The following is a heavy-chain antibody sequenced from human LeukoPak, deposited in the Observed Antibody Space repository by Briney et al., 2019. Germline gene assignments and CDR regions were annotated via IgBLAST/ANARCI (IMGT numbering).Heavy chain of an antibody. CDR2: IYYSGST. CDR3: AFLDIVVVPAAFNDY. D-gene: IGHD2-2*03. J-gene: IGHJ4*02. V-gene: IGHV4-39*01. CDR1: SGSISSSSYY. Sequence: PSETLSLTCTVSSGSISSSSYYWGWIRQPPGKGLERIGSIYYSGSTYYNPSLKSRVTISVDTSKNQFSLKLSSVTAADTAVYYCAFLDIVVVPAAFNDYWGQGTLVTVSS.